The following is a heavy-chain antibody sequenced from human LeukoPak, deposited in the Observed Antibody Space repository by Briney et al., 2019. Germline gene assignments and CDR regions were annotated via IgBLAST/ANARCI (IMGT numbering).Heavy chain of an antibody. Sequence: GSLRLSCAASGFSFSDYTMNWVRQAPGKGLEWVSSISSGSGYIYYVDSVKGRFTISRDNAENSLYLQMNSLRAEDTAVYYCATISAAGRGGDFDFWGQGTLVTVSS. CDR3: ATISAAGRGGDFDF. D-gene: IGHD6-13*01. CDR2: ISSGSGYI. CDR1: GFSFSDYT. V-gene: IGHV3-21*01. J-gene: IGHJ4*02.